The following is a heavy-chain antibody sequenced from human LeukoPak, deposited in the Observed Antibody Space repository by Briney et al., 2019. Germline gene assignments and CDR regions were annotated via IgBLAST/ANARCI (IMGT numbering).Heavy chain of an antibody. Sequence: NPSETLSPTCTVSGGSISSSSYYWGWLRQPPGKGLEWIGSIYYSGSTYYNPSLKSRVTISVDTSKNQFSLKLSSVTAADTAVYYCARVYGSGSYYNGYYYYYMDVWGKGTTVTISS. CDR3: ARVYGSGSYYNGYYYYYMDV. CDR2: IYYSGST. V-gene: IGHV4-39*01. J-gene: IGHJ6*03. D-gene: IGHD3-10*01. CDR1: GGSISSSSYY.